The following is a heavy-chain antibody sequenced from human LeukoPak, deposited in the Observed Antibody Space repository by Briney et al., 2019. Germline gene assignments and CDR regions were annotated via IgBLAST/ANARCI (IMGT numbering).Heavy chain of an antibody. V-gene: IGHV1-18*01. CDR1: GYTFTSYG. CDR3: ATGSVGAIYFDY. J-gene: IGHJ4*02. Sequence: ASVKVSCKASGYTFTSYGISWVRQAPGQGLEWMEWISAYNGNTNYAQKFQGRFTMTEDTSTDTAYMELSSLRSEDTAVYYCATGSVGAIYFDYWGQGTLVTVSS. D-gene: IGHD1-26*01. CDR2: ISAYNGNT.